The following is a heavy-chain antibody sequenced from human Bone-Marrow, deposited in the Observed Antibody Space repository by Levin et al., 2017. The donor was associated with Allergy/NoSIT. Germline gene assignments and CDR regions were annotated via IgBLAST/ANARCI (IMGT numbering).Heavy chain of an antibody. CDR3: ARGPDYGGRADYFDY. CDR2: IKQAGNEK. J-gene: IGHJ4*02. V-gene: IGHV3-7*01. CDR1: GFSFSRYW. D-gene: IGHD4/OR15-4a*01. Sequence: GGSLRLSCVASGFSFSRYWMSWVRQAPGKGLEWVANIKQAGNEKYYVDSVKGRFTVSRDDASNTLFLQMNSLRAEDTAVYYCARGPDYGGRADYFDYWGPGTLVIVSS.